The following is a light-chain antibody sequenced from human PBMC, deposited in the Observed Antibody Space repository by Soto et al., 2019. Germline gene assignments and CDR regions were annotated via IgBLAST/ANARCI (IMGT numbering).Light chain of an antibody. CDR2: ATS. J-gene: IGKJ2*01. CDR1: QSISRTY. V-gene: IGKV3-20*01. Sequence: ENVLTQSPGTLSLSPGERASLSCRASQSISRTYLAWYQQKPVQAPRLLIYATSSRATGIPDRFSGSGSGTDFTLTISRLEPEDFAVYYCHQYDNWPPGYTFGQGTKVDIK. CDR3: HQYDNWPPGYT.